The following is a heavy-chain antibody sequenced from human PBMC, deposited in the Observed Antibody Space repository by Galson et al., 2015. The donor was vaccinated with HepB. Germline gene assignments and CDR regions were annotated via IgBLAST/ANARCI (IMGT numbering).Heavy chain of an antibody. D-gene: IGHD2-2*01. Sequence: SLRLSCAASGFTFSSYWMSWVRQAPGKGLEWVANIKQDGSEKYYVDSVKGRFTISRDNAKNSLYLQMNSLRAEDTAVYYCARVTTGYCSSTSCPRYYYGMDVWGQGTTVTVSS. CDR3: ARVTTGYCSSTSCPRYYYGMDV. CDR1: GFTFSSYW. J-gene: IGHJ6*02. V-gene: IGHV3-7*03. CDR2: IKQDGSEK.